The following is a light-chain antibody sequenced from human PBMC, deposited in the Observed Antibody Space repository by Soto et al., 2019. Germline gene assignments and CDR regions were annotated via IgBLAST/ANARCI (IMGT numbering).Light chain of an antibody. V-gene: IGKV3-20*01. J-gene: IGKJ4*02. CDR1: QDVVNNY. Sequence: EIVLTQSPGTLSLSPGEMATLSCRASQDVVNNYLAWFQQKPGQAPRLLVHGASNRAAGIPDRFSGSVSATDFTLTISRLEPEDFAVYYCQQSSFSPLTFGGGTRIEI. CDR2: GAS. CDR3: QQSSFSPLT.